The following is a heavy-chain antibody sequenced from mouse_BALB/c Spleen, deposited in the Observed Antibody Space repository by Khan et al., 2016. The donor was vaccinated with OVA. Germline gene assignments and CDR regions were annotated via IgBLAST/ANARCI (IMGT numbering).Heavy chain of an antibody. J-gene: IGHJ3*01. D-gene: IGHD2-14*01. CDR2: INPSNGYT. V-gene: IGHV1-4*01. Sequence: VQLKQSGAELARPGASVKMSCKASGYTFPSYTIHWIKKRPGQGLEWIGYINPSNGYTNYNQKFKDEATLTTDKSSTTAYLQLSSLTSDDSAVYNCVRDGAYHRNDGWFAYWGQGTLVTVSA. CDR3: VRDGAYHRNDGWFAY. CDR1: GYTFPSYT.